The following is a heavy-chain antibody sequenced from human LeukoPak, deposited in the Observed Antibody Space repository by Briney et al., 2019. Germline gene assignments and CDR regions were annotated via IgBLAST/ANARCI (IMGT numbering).Heavy chain of an antibody. D-gene: IGHD3-22*01. CDR1: GFTFSTYD. CDR2: IGNAGDT. CDR3: ARAEGSGYYDLWYNY. Sequence: PVGSLTLSCPASGFTFSTYDMHWVRQATGKGLEWLSGIGNAGDTYYAGSVKGRFTVSRDNAKNSLYLQMNSLRVGDTAVYYCARAEGSGYYDLWYNYWGQGTLVTVSS. J-gene: IGHJ4*02. V-gene: IGHV3-13*01.